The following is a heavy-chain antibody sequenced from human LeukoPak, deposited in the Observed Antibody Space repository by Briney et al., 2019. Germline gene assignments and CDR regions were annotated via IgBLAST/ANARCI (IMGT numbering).Heavy chain of an antibody. Sequence: GGSLRLSCAASGFTFSSYGMHWVRQAPGKGLEWVAVISYDGSNTYYADSVKGRFTISRDNSKNTLYLQMNSLRAEDTAVYYCAKDMVKKLAVAGTNFAYWGQGTLVTVSS. CDR2: ISYDGSNT. D-gene: IGHD6-19*01. V-gene: IGHV3-30*18. CDR1: GFTFSSYG. J-gene: IGHJ4*02. CDR3: AKDMVKKLAVAGTNFAY.